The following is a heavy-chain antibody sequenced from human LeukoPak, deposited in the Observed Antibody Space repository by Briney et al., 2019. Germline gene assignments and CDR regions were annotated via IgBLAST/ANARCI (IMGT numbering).Heavy chain of an antibody. D-gene: IGHD6-19*01. CDR1: GFTFSSYA. V-gene: IGHV3-23*01. Sequence: GGPLRLSCAASGFTFSSYAMSWVRQAPGKGLEWVSAISGSGGSTYYADSVKGRFTISRDNSKNTLYLQMNSLRAEDTAVYYCAKVGYSSGWFDYWGQGTLVTVSS. CDR2: ISGSGGST. J-gene: IGHJ4*02. CDR3: AKVGYSSGWFDY.